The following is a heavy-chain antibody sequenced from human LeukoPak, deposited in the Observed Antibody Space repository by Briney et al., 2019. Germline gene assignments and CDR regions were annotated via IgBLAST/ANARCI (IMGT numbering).Heavy chain of an antibody. CDR3: ARRDSSGFEESLAFDY. D-gene: IGHD3-22*01. CDR2: INAGNGNT. V-gene: IGHV1-3*01. J-gene: IGHJ4*02. Sequence: ASVKVSCKASGYTFTSYAMHWVRQAPGQRLEWMGWINAGNGNTKYSQKFQGRVTITRDTSASTAYMELSSLRSEDTAVYYCARRDSSGFEESLAFDYWGQGTLVTVSS. CDR1: GYTFTSYA.